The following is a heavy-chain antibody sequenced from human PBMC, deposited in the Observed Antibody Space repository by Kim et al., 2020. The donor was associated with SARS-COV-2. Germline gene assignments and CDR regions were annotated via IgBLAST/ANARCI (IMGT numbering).Heavy chain of an antibody. V-gene: IGHV3-33*01. J-gene: IGHJ4*02. D-gene: IGHD4-17*01. CDR3: ARYGDHARRFDY. CDR1: GFTFSSYG. CDR2: IWYDGSNK. Sequence: GGSLRLSCAASGFTFSSYGMHWVRQAPGKGLEWVAVIWYDGSNKYYADSVKGRFTISRDNSKNTLYLQMNSLRAEDTAVYYCARYGDHARRFDYWGQGTLVTVSS.